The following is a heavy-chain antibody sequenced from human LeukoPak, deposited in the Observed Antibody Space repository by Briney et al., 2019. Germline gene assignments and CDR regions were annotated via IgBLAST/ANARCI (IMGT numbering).Heavy chain of an antibody. J-gene: IGHJ4*02. CDR3: EKGPSKDTPIDY. CDR2: ISGSGGST. D-gene: IGHD2-15*01. V-gene: IGHV3-23*01. CDR1: GFTFSSYA. Sequence: GGSLRLSCAASGFTFSSYAMSGVREAPGKGLEGVSAISGSGGSTYSADSVKGRFTISTDNSKNPLYMQMNSLSAEDTAVSYCEKGPSKDTPIDYWGQGTLVTVSS.